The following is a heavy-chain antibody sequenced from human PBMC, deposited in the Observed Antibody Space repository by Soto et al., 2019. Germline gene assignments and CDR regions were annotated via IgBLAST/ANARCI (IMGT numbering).Heavy chain of an antibody. Sequence: QVQLKESGPGLVKPSETLSLTCSVSGDSISTYYWSWIRQPPGKGLEYIGFIYYSGSTNYNPSLKSRVTISIDTPKNQFSLKLSSVTAADTAVYYCASGRGGYYDYWGQGTLGTVSS. CDR3: ASGRGGYYDY. D-gene: IGHD2-15*01. V-gene: IGHV4-59*01. CDR1: GDSISTYY. J-gene: IGHJ4*02. CDR2: IYYSGST.